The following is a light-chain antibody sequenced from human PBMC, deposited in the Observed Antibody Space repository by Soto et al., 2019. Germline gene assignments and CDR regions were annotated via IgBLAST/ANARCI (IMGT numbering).Light chain of an antibody. CDR3: GTWDSSLSAGV. Sequence: QAVVTQPPSVSAAPGQKVTISCSGSSSNIGNNYVSWYQQLPGTAPKLLIYDNNNRPSGIPGRFSGSKSGTSATLGITGLQTGDEADYYCGTWDSSLSAGVFGGGTKLTVL. V-gene: IGLV1-51*01. J-gene: IGLJ3*02. CDR2: DNN. CDR1: SSNIGNNY.